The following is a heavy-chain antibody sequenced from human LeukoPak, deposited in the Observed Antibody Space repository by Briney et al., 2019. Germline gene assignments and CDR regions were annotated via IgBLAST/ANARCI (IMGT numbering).Heavy chain of an antibody. Sequence: SETLSLTCTVSGGSISSSSYYWGWIRQPPGKGLEWIGSIYYSGSTYHNPSLKSRVTISVDTSKNQFSLKLSSVTAADTAVYYCARPSDFGVVIPFDYWGQGTLVTVSS. CDR1: GGSISSSSYY. CDR3: ARPSDFGVVIPFDY. J-gene: IGHJ4*02. D-gene: IGHD3-3*01. CDR2: IYYSGST. V-gene: IGHV4-39*01.